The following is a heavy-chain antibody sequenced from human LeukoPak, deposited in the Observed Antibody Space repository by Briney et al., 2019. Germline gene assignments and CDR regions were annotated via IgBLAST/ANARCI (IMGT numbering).Heavy chain of an antibody. CDR2: IKKDGSEK. CDR3: LLYGAGSS. Sequence: GGSLRLSCAASGFTFKNEWMTWVRQAPGKGLEWVANIKKDGSEKYYVDSVTGRFIISRDNARDSLYLQMNSLRADDTALYYCLLYGAGSSWGQGTLVTVSS. V-gene: IGHV3-7*01. J-gene: IGHJ5*02. CDR1: GFTFKNEW. D-gene: IGHD3-10*01.